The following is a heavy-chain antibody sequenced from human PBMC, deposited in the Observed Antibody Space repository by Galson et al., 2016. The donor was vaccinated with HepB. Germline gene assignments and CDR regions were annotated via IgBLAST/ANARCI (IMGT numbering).Heavy chain of an antibody. D-gene: IGHD3-16*01. Sequence: SLRLSCEASGFIFSDYAMHWVRQAPRKGLEWVAVMSYDGINKYYAASVQGRFTISRDTSRSTLYLQMSSLRPVDTAVYYCARALGGRVPHDFWGQGTLVTVSS. CDR2: MSYDGINK. CDR1: GFIFSDYA. CDR3: ARALGGRVPHDF. V-gene: IGHV3-30-3*01. J-gene: IGHJ4*02.